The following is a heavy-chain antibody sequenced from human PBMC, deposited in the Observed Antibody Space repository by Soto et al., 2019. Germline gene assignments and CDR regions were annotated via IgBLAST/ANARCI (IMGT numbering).Heavy chain of an antibody. Sequence: SGPTLVNPTQTLTLTCTFSGFSLSTSGMRVSWIRQPPGKALEWLARIDWDDDKFYSTSLKTRLTISKDTSKNQVVLTMTNMDTVDTATYYCAREAVKISVTVYLTPPDYCGMDVWGQRTTLTVSS. V-gene: IGHV2-70*04. CDR1: GFSLSTSGMR. CDR3: AREAVKISVTVYLTPPDYCGMDV. CDR2: IDWDDDK. D-gene: IGHD2-21*02. J-gene: IGHJ6*02.